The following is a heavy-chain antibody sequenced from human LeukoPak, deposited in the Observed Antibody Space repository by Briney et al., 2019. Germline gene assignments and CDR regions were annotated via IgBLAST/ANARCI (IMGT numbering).Heavy chain of an antibody. Sequence: PGGSLRLSCAASGFTFDDYAMHWVRQAPGKGLEWVSGISWNSGSIGYADSVKGRFTISRDNAKNSLYLQMNSLRAEDTALYYCAKERSDYYYGMDVWGQGTMVTVS. D-gene: IGHD3-3*01. J-gene: IGHJ6*02. V-gene: IGHV3-9*01. CDR2: ISWNSGSI. CDR3: AKERSDYYYGMDV. CDR1: GFTFDDYA.